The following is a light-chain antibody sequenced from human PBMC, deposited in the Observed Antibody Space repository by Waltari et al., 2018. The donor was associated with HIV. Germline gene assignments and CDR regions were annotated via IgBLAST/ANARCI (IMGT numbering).Light chain of an antibody. CDR1: SSDVGGYNY. Sequence: QSALTQPRSVSGSPRQSVTISCTRTSSDVGGYNYVSWYQQHPGKAPKLMIYDVTKRPSGVPDRFAGSTSGNTASLTISGLQAEDEADYYCCSYAGSLVVFGGGTKLTVL. CDR2: DVT. J-gene: IGLJ2*01. CDR3: CSYAGSLVV. V-gene: IGLV2-11*01.